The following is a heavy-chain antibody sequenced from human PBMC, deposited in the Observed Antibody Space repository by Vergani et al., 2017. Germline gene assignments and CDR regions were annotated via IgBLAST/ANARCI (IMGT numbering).Heavy chain of an antibody. CDR1: GGTFSSYA. V-gene: IGHV1-69*01. CDR3: ARDRPNIPPYCSSTSCSGGDY. D-gene: IGHD2-2*01. J-gene: IGHJ4*02. CDR2: IIPIFGTA. Sequence: QVQLVQSGAEVKKPGSSVKVSCKASGGTFSSYAISWVRQAPGQGLEWMGGIIPIFGTANYAQKFQGRVTITADESTSTAYMELSSLRSEDTAVYYCARDRPNIPPYCSSTSCSGGDYWGQGTLVTVSS.